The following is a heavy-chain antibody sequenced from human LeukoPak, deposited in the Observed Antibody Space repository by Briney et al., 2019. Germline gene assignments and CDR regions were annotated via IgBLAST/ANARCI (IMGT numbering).Heavy chain of an antibody. V-gene: IGHV5-51*01. CDR1: GYNFSSYW. D-gene: IGHD3-22*01. J-gene: IGHJ3*02. CDR2: IYPGDSDT. Sequence: KCGESLKISCKGSGYNFSSYWIGWVRQMPGKGLEWMGVIYPGDSDTRYSPSFQGQVTISADKSISTAYLQWSSLKASDTAMYYCARPSSSGYYDAFHIWGQGTMVTVSS. CDR3: ARPSSSGYYDAFHI.